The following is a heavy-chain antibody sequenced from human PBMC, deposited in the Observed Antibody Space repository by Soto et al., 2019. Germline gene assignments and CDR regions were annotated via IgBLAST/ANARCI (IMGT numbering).Heavy chain of an antibody. CDR3: AKDIGWVVRGMDV. J-gene: IGHJ6*02. D-gene: IGHD2-15*01. CDR1: GFTFDDYA. V-gene: IGHV3-9*01. Sequence: GGSLRLSCAASGFTFDDYAMHWVRQAPGKVLEWVSGISWNSGSIGYADSVKGRFTISRDNAKNSLYLQMNSLRAEDTALYYCAKDIGWVVRGMDVWGQGTTVTVSS. CDR2: ISWNSGSI.